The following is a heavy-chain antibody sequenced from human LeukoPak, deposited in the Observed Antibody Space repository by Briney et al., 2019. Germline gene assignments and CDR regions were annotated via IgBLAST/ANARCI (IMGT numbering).Heavy chain of an antibody. CDR3: AKGPRGVGATAGGGPSDY. CDR1: GFTFSSYA. J-gene: IGHJ4*02. Sequence: GGSLRLSCAASGFTFSSYAMSWVRQAPGKGLEWVSAISGSGGSTYYADSVKGRFTISRDNSKNTLYLQMNSLRAEDTAVHYCAKGPRGVGATAGGGPSDYWGQGTLVTVSS. CDR2: ISGSGGST. D-gene: IGHD1-26*01. V-gene: IGHV3-23*01.